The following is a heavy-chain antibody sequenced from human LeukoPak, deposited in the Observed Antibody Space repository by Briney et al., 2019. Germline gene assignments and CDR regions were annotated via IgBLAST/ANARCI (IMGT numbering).Heavy chain of an antibody. Sequence: PGGSLRLSCEASGFTFSSYAMHWVRQAPGKGLEWVAVISYDGSNKYYADSVKGRFTISRDNSKNTLYLQMNSLRAEDTAVYYCARDYTIPLDYWGQGTLVTVSS. D-gene: IGHD2-2*02. CDR3: ARDYTIPLDY. V-gene: IGHV3-30*04. J-gene: IGHJ4*02. CDR1: GFTFSSYA. CDR2: ISYDGSNK.